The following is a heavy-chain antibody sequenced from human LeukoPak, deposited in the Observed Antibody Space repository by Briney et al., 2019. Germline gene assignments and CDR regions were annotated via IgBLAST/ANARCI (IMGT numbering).Heavy chain of an antibody. V-gene: IGHV3-7*01. J-gene: IGHJ3*02. D-gene: IGHD3-10*01. Sequence: GSLRLSCEASGFTFTSYWMSRVRQAPGKGPEWVAHIKENGNEQYYADSVKGRFTISRDNVKQSLGLQMNSLRVEDTAVYYCARDRSSGGAFDIWGRGTMVTVSS. CDR1: GFTFTSYW. CDR2: IKENGNEQ. CDR3: ARDRSSGGAFDI.